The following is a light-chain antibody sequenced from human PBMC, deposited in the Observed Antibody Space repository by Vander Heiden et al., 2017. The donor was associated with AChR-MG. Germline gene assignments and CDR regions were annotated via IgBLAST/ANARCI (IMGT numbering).Light chain of an antibody. CDR3: QQRSNWPLT. CDR2: DAS. J-gene: IGKJ4*01. CDR1: QSVSSY. V-gene: IGKV3-11*01. Sequence: EIVLTQSPATLSLSPGERATLSCRASQSVSSYLAWYQQKVVQAPRLLIYDASNRATGIPARFSGSGSGTDFTLTISSLEPEDFAVYYCQQRSNWPLTFGGGTKVEIK.